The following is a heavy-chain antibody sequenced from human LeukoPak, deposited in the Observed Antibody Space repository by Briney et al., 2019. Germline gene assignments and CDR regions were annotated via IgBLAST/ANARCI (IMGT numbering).Heavy chain of an antibody. CDR1: GGSFSGYY. CDR3: ARAFYDGKPGRGAFDI. Sequence: SETLSLTCAVYGGSFSGYYWSWIRQPPGKGLEWIGEINHSRSTNYNPSLKSRVTISVDTYKNQFSLKLSSVTAADTAVYYCARAFYDGKPGRGAFDIWGQGTMVTVSS. V-gene: IGHV4-34*01. J-gene: IGHJ3*02. D-gene: IGHD3-16*01. CDR2: INHSRST.